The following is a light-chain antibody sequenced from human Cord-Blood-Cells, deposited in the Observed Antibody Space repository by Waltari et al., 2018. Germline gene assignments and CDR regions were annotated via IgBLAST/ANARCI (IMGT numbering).Light chain of an antibody. CDR1: SSDVGGYNY. Sequence: WALTESRPVSGSPGQSVTIHCTGTSSDVGGYNYLSWYQQHPGKAPKLMIYDVSKRPSGVPDRFSGSKSGNTASLTISGLQAEDEADYYCCSYAGSYTYVFGTGTKVTVL. J-gene: IGLJ1*01. V-gene: IGLV2-11*01. CDR2: DVS. CDR3: CSYAGSYTYV.